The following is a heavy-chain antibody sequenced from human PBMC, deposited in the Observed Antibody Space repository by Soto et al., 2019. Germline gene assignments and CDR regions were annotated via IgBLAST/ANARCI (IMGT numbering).Heavy chain of an antibody. CDR2: IWYDGSNK. CDR3: ARAAAGNSPFDY. CDR1: GFTFSNYG. D-gene: IGHD6-13*01. Sequence: QVQLVESGGGVVQPGRSLRLSCAASGFTFSNYGMHWVRQAPGKGLEWVAVIWYDGSNKYYADSVKGRFTISRDNSKNTRYLQMDSLRAEDTAVYYCARAAAGNSPFDYWGQGTLVTVSS. V-gene: IGHV3-33*01. J-gene: IGHJ4*02.